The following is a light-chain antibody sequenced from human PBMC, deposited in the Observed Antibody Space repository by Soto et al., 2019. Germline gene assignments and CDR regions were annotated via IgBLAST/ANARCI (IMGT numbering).Light chain of an antibody. V-gene: IGKV1-5*01. CDR2: DAS. Sequence: DIRMTQSPATLSASVGDSVTITCRASQSISHWLAWYQQKPGKAPKLLIYDASSLESGVPSRFSGSGSGTEFTLTISSLQPDDFATYYCQQYNSYSFGQGTKVDIK. J-gene: IGKJ1*01. CDR3: QQYNSYS. CDR1: QSISHW.